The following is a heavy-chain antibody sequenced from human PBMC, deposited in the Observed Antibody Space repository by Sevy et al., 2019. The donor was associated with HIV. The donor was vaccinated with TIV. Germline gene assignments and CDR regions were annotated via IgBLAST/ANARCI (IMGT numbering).Heavy chain of an antibody. D-gene: IGHD4-17*01. J-gene: IGHJ6*02. V-gene: IGHV3-30-3*01. Sequence: GGSLRLSCAASGFTFSSYAMHWVRQAPGKGLEWVAVISYDGSNKYYADSVKGRFTISRDNSKNTLYLQMNSLRAEDTAVYYCARDRWGYSDYVNYYYYGMDVWGQGTTVTVSS. CDR3: ARDRWGYSDYVNYYYYGMDV. CDR1: GFTFSSYA. CDR2: ISYDGSNK.